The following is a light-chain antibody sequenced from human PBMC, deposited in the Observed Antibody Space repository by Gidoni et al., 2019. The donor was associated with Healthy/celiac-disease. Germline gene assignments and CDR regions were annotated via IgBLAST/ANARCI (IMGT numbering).Light chain of an antibody. V-gene: IGKV3-20*01. CDR2: GAS. CDR3: QQYGSSPYT. CDR1: QSVSSSY. J-gene: IGKJ2*01. Sequence: EIVLTQSPGTLSLSPGERATLSCRASQSVSSSYLAWYQQTPGQAPRLLIYGASSRATGIPDRFSGSESGTDFTLTIRKLEPEDFAVYYCQQYGSSPYTFGQGTKLEIE.